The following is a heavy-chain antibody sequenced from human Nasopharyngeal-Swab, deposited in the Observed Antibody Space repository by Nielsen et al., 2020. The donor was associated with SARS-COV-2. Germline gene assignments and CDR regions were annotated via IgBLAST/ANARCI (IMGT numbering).Heavy chain of an antibody. CDR2: ISSSSSYI. Sequence: GESLKISCAASGFTFSSYSMNWVRQAPGKGLEWVSSISSSSSYIYYADSVKGRFTISRDNAKNSLYLQMNSLRAEDTAVYYCARDRVVVVAATQYYFDYCGQGTLVTVSS. D-gene: IGHD2-15*01. J-gene: IGHJ4*02. CDR1: GFTFSSYS. V-gene: IGHV3-21*01. CDR3: ARDRVVVVAATQYYFDY.